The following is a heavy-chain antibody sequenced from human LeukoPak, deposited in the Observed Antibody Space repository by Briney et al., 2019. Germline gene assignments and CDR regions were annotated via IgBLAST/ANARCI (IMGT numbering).Heavy chain of an antibody. Sequence: PSETLSLTCAVYGGSFSGYYWSWIRQPPGKGLEWIGEINHSGSTNYNPSLKSRVTISVDTSKNHFSLKLTSVTAADTAVYYCARGGSSSWYSAFDYWGQGTLVTVSS. J-gene: IGHJ4*02. D-gene: IGHD6-13*01. CDR3: ARGGSSSWYSAFDY. CDR2: INHSGST. V-gene: IGHV4-34*01. CDR1: GGSFSGYY.